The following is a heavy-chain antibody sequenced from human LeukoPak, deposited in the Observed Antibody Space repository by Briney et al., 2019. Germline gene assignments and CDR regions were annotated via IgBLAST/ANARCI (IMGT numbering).Heavy chain of an antibody. Sequence: PGGTLRLSCAASGFTFSKYGMSWVRQAPGKGLEWVSVISGSGGTTYYADSVKGRFSISRDNSNNTLYLQMNSLRAEETAVYYCAKDTLAEDFLIGYGFDYWGQGTLVTVSS. V-gene: IGHV3-23*01. J-gene: IGHJ4*02. D-gene: IGHD3-3*01. CDR3: AKDTLAEDFLIGYGFDY. CDR1: GFTFSKYG. CDR2: ISGSGGTT.